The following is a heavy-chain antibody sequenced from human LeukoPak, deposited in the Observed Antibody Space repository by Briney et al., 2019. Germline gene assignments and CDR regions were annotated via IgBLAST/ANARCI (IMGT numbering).Heavy chain of an antibody. CDR2: ISTYNGNT. CDR1: GYTFTSHG. D-gene: IGHD6-19*01. CDR3: ARGLRLGAVAGLVPDY. J-gene: IGHJ4*02. V-gene: IGHV1-18*01. Sequence: ASVKVSCKASGYTFTSHGISWVRQAPGQGLEWMGWISTYNGNTNYAQKLQGRVSMTTDTSTSTAYMDLRSLRSGDTAVYYCARGLRLGAVAGLVPDYWGQGTLVTVSS.